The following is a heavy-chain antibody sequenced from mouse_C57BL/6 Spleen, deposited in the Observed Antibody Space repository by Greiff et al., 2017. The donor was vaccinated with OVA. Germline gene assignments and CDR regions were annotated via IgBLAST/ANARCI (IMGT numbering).Heavy chain of an antibody. V-gene: IGHV5-17*01. CDR1: GFTFSDYG. Sequence: DVMLVESGGGLVKPGGSLKLSCAASGFTFSDYGMHWVRQAPEKGLEWVAYISSGSSTIYYADTVKGRFTISRDNANNTPFLQMTSLRSEDTAMYYCGRKDSCGTHFDYWGQGTTLTVSS. D-gene: IGHD3-3*01. J-gene: IGHJ2*01. CDR3: GRKDSCGTHFDY. CDR2: ISSGSSTI.